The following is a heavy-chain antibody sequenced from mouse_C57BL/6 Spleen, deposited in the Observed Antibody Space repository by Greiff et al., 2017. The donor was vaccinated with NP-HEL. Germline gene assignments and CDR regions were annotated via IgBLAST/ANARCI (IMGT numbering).Heavy chain of an antibody. CDR1: GYTFTSYW. V-gene: IGHV1-50*01. CDR3: ASRSNFYWYFDV. D-gene: IGHD4-1*01. Sequence: QVQLQQPGAELVKPGASVKLSCKASGYTFTSYWMQWVKQRPGQGLEWIGEIDPSDSYTNYNQKFKGKATLTVDTSSSTAYMQLSSLTSEDSAVYYCASRSNFYWYFDVWGTGTTVTVSS. CDR2: IDPSDSYT. J-gene: IGHJ1*03.